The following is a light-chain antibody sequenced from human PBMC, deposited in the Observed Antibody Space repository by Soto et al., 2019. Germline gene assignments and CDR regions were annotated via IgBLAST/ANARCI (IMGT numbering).Light chain of an antibody. J-gene: IGKJ2*01. V-gene: IGKV1-39*01. CDR3: QQCYSNPRT. CDR1: QTINTY. Sequence: DIQMTQSPSSLSASVGDRVTTTCRASQTINTYLHWYQQKLGKAPKLLIYAAFTLQSGVPSRFSGSGSGTDFTLTISSLQPEDFATYYCQQCYSNPRTFGQGTKLQIK. CDR2: AAF.